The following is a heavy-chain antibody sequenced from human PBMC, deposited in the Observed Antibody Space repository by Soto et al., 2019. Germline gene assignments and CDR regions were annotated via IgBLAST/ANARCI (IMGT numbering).Heavy chain of an antibody. D-gene: IGHD2-8*02. CDR1: GFIFNHYW. J-gene: IGHJ4*02. CDR2: IKEDGSQK. CDR3: VKAPTSVVSPTH. Sequence: EMQLVESGGGLFKPGGSLRLSCAASGFIFNHYWMNWVRQAPGKGLEWVATIKEDGSQKYYVDSVKGRFTISRDNAQMSLYLQMTSLRIVDTAVYFCVKAPTSVVSPTHWGQGTLVSVSS. V-gene: IGHV3-7*05.